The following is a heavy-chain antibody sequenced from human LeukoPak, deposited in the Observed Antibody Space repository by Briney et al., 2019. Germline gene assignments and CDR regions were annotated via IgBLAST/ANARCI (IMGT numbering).Heavy chain of an antibody. CDR2: INPSGGST. CDR1: GYTFTSYY. V-gene: IGHV1-46*01. D-gene: IGHD2-2*01. Sequence: ASVKVSCKASGYTFTSYYMHWVRQAPGQGLEWVGLINPSGGSTSYPQNFQGRVTMTRDTSTSTVYMELSSLRSEDTAVYYCARAQGTSHPFRGGYFDYWGQGTLVTVSS. J-gene: IGHJ4*02. CDR3: ARAQGTSHPFRGGYFDY.